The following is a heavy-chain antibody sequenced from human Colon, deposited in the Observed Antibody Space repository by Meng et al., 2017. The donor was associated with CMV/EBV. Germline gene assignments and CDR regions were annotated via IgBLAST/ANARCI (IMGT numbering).Heavy chain of an antibody. CDR3: AREVEGSSSRYIDY. CDR2: INPNSGGT. V-gene: IGHV1-2*06. CDR1: GYTFTGYY. Sequence: QVQLVQSGAEVKKPGPSVKVSCTPSGYTFTGYYMHWVRQAPGQGLEWMGRINPNSGGTNYAQKFQGRVTVTRDTSISTAYMELSRLRSDDTAIYYCAREVEGSSSRYIDYWGQGTLVTVSS. D-gene: IGHD6-13*01. J-gene: IGHJ4*02.